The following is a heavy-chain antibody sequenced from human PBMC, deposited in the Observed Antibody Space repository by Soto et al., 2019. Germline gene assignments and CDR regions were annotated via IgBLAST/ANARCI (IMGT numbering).Heavy chain of an antibody. CDR3: ARGEAKVGYCSGGSCYSSAFDI. D-gene: IGHD2-15*01. J-gene: IGHJ3*02. CDR2: IWYDGSNK. V-gene: IGHV3-33*01. CDR1: GFTFSSYG. Sequence: GRSLRLSCAASGFTFSSYGMHWVRQAPGKGLEWVAVIWYDGSNKYYADSVKGRFTTSRDDSKNTLYLQMNSLRAEDTAVYYCARGEAKVGYCSGGSCYSSAFDIWGQGTMVTVSS.